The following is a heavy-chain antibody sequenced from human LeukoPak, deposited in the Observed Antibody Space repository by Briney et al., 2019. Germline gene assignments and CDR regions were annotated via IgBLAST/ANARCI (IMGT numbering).Heavy chain of an antibody. V-gene: IGHV4-4*07. Sequence: SETLSLTCTVSGGSISSYYWSWIRQPAGKGLEWIGRIYTSGSTNYNPSLKSRVTISVDTSKNQFSLKLSSVTAADTAVYYCAGETSSSADFDYWGQGTLVTVSS. D-gene: IGHD6-6*01. CDR2: IYTSGST. J-gene: IGHJ4*02. CDR1: GGSISSYY. CDR3: AGETSSSADFDY.